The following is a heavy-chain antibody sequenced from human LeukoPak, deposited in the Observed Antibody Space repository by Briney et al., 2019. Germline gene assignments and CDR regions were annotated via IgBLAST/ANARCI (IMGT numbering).Heavy chain of an antibody. Sequence: ASVKVSCKASGYTFTSYYMHWVRQAPGQGLEWMGMFNPSGGGTTHAQKFQGRVTMTRDTSTGTVYMELSSLRSEDTAVYYCARGRFVLDYYRFDYWGQGTLVTVSS. J-gene: IGHJ4*02. V-gene: IGHV1-46*01. CDR1: GYTFTSYY. D-gene: IGHD3-22*01. CDR2: FNPSGGGT. CDR3: ARGRFVLDYYRFDY.